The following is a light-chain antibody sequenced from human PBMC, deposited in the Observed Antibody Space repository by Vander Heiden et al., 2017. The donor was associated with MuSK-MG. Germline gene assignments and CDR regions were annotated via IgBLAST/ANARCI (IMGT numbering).Light chain of an antibody. V-gene: IGKV3D-20*01. J-gene: IGKJ1*01. CDR2: DAS. Sequence: EIALTLSLATLPFSLGERATLSCRASQSVGSSYLAWYQQKPGLAPRLLIYDASSRATGIPDRFSGSGSGTDFTLTISRLQPEDFAVYYCQQYGSSPRTFGQGTKVEIK. CDR1: QSVGSSY. CDR3: QQYGSSPRT.